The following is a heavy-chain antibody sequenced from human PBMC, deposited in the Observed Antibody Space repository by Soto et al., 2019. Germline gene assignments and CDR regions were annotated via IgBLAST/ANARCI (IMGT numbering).Heavy chain of an antibody. CDR3: AGSRWFGAYDYYYYYDMGI. J-gene: IGHJ6*04. V-gene: IGHV1-69*13. Sequence: ASVKVSCKASGGTFSSYAISWVRQAPGQGLEWMGGIIPIFGTANYAQKFQGRVTITADESTSTAYMELSSLRSEDTAVYYCAGSRWFGAYDYYYYYDMGIWGKGTTVTVSS. CDR1: GGTFSSYA. CDR2: IIPIFGTA. D-gene: IGHD3-10*01.